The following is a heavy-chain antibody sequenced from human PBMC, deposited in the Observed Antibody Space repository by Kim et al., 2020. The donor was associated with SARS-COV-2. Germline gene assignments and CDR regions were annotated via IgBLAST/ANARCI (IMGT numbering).Heavy chain of an antibody. V-gene: IGHV3-7*01. CDR3: VRDHYDTSGYYYEIFDY. CDR2: IKQDGSER. Sequence: GGSLRLSCTVSGFTFSRYWMSWVRQAPGKGLEWVASIKQDGSERYYVDSVKGRFTLSRDNAKNSLYLQLNSLRAEDTAIYYCVRDHYDTSGYYYEIFDY. D-gene: IGHD3-22*01. CDR1: GFTFSRYW. J-gene: IGHJ4*01.